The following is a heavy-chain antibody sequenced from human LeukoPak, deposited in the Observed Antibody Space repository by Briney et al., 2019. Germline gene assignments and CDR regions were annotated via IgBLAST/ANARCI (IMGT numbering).Heavy chain of an antibody. CDR3: ARDRSYLPDY. J-gene: IGHJ4*02. D-gene: IGHD2-21*01. Sequence: GGSLRLSCAASGFTFSSYWMHWVRQVPGEGLVWVSRINGDGSSRIYADSVKGRFTISRDNAKNKLYLEIYSLRAEDTAVYYCARDRSYLPDYWGQGTLLTVSS. CDR2: INGDGSSR. V-gene: IGHV3-74*01. CDR1: GFTFSSYW.